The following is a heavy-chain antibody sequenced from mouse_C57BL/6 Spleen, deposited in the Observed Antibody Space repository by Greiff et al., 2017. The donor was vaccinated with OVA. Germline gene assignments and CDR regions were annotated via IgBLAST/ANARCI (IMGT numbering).Heavy chain of an antibody. J-gene: IGHJ2*01. CDR1: GFSFTSYG. CDR3: ARRGDDGYYPDY. Sequence: VQRVESGPGLVQPSQSLSITCTVSGFSFTSYGVHWVRQSPGKGLEWLGVIWSGGSTDYNAAFISRLSISKDNSKSQVFFKMNSLQADDTAIYYGARRGDDGYYPDYWGQGTTLTVSS. V-gene: IGHV2-2*01. CDR2: IWSGGST. D-gene: IGHD2-3*01.